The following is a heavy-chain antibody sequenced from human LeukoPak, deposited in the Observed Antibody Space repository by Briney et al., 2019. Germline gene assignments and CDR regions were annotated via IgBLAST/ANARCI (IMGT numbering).Heavy chain of an antibody. CDR3: ARDDGDYFDY. D-gene: IGHD4-17*01. V-gene: IGHV4-59*01. CDR1: GGSISSYY. CDR2: IYYSGST. J-gene: IGHJ4*02. Sequence: SETLTLTCTVSGGSISSYYWSWIRQPPGQGLEWIGYIYYSGSTNYNPSLKSRVTISVDTSKNQFSLKLISVTAADTAVYYCARDDGDYFDYWGQGTLVTVSS.